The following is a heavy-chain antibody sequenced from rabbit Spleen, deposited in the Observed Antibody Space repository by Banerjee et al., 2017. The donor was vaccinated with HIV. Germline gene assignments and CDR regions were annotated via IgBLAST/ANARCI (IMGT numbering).Heavy chain of an antibody. CDR1: GFSFSSGYY. CDR3: ARWASTNTDYDYFKL. Sequence: SLEESGGDLVKPGASLTLTCTASGFSFSSGYYMCWVRQAPGKGLEWIAGIDTGHGTTYYASWAKGRFTISKTSSTAVTLQMTSLTAADTATYFCARWASTNTDYDYFKLWGQGTLVTVS. J-gene: IGHJ4*01. V-gene: IGHV1S40*01. CDR2: IDTGHGTT. D-gene: IGHD7-1*01.